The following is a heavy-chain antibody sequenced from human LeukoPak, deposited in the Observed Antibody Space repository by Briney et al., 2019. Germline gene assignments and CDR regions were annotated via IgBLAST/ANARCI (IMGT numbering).Heavy chain of an antibody. CDR2: INPNSGGT. CDR1: GYAFTGYY. Sequence: ASVKVSSKASGYAFTGYYMHWVRQAPGQGLEWMGWINPNSGGTNYAQKFQGRVTMTRDTSISTAYMELSRLRSDDTAVYYCARRSSGWQFDYWGQGTLVTVSS. D-gene: IGHD6-19*01. CDR3: ARRSSGWQFDY. J-gene: IGHJ4*02. V-gene: IGHV1-2*02.